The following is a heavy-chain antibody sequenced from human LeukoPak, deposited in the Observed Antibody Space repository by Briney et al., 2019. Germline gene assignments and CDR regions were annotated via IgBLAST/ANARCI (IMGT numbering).Heavy chain of an antibody. J-gene: IGHJ4*02. CDR3: APSVRGVIIPIHY. Sequence: GSVKVSCKVSGYTLTELSMHWVRQAPGKGLEWMGGFDPEDGETIYAQKFQGRVTMTEDTSTDTAYMELSSLRSEDTAVYYCAPSVRGVIIPIHYWGQGTLVTVSS. CDR1: GYTLTELS. CDR2: FDPEDGET. D-gene: IGHD3-10*01. V-gene: IGHV1-24*01.